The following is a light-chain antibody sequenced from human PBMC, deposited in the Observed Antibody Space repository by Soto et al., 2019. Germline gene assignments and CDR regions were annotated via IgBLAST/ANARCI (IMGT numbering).Light chain of an antibody. CDR2: DVS. Sequence: QSALTQPASVSGSPGQSIAISCTGSDVGGYNYVSWYQQHPGKAPKPMIYDVSNRLSVVFNRFSVSKSCNTASLTISGLQVEDEADYYCSSYTNSNTLVFGTGTKVTVL. J-gene: IGLJ1*01. CDR1: SDVGGYNY. CDR3: SSYTNSNTLV. V-gene: IGLV2-14*01.